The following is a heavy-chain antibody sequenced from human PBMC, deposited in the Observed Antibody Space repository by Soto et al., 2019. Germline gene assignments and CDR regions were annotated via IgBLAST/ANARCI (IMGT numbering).Heavy chain of an antibody. CDR1: GGSFSGYN. J-gene: IGHJ2*01. CDR2: INHSGST. Sequence: QVQLQQWGAGLLKPSETLSLTCAVYGGSFSGYNWSWIRQPPGKGLEWIAEINHSGSTTDNPSLRSRVAISVDTSNNQFSLKLTSVTAADTALYYCARGTVGWYFDVWGRGTLVTVSS. V-gene: IGHV4-34*01. D-gene: IGHD4-17*01. CDR3: ARGTVGWYFDV.